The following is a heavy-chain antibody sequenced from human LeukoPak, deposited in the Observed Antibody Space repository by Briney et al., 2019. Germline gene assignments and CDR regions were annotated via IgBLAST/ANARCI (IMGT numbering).Heavy chain of an antibody. CDR1: GGTFSSYT. V-gene: IGHV1-69*02. J-gene: IGHJ6*02. D-gene: IGHD1-26*01. CDR3: ARAAGIATAQTPYGMDV. CDR2: IIPILGIA. Sequence: ASVKVSCKASGGTFSSYTISWVRQAPEQGPEWMGRIIPILGIANYAQKFQGRVTITAGKSTRTAYMELSSLRSEDTAVYYCARAAGIATAQTPYGMDVWGQGTTVTVSS.